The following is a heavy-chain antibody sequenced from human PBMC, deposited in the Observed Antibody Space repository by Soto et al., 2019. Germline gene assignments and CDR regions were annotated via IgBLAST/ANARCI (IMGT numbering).Heavy chain of an antibody. D-gene: IGHD1-7*01. CDR2: XXAXXGXT. Sequence: ASVKVSCKASGYTFTSYGISWVRQAPGQRLEWXGWXXAXXGXTXXXQXXXGRVTMTTDTSTSTAYMELRSLRSDDTAVYYCARDRITGTTIWFDPWGQGTLVTASS. J-gene: IGHJ5*02. V-gene: IGHV1-18*04. CDR1: GYTFTSYG. CDR3: ARDRITGTTIWFDP.